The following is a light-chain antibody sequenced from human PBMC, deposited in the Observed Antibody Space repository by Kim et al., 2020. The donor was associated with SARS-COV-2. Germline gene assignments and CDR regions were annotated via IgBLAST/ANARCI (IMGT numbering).Light chain of an antibody. V-gene: IGKV3D-15*01. J-gene: IGKJ2*03. CDR3: QQYSNWPPYS. CDR2: GGS. Sequence: VSPGESATFSCRASQSVRRNVAWYQQKPGQAPRLLIYGGSTRATGIPAKFSGSGWGTEFTLTISSLQSDDSAVYYCQQYSNWPPYSFGQGTKLEI. CDR1: QSVRRN.